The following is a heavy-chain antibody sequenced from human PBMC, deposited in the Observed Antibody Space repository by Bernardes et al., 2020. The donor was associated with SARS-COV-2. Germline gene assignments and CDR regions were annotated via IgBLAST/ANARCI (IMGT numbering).Heavy chain of an antibody. CDR1: GGSISSAYYY. CDR2: TYYTGTT. V-gene: IGHV4-31*01. J-gene: IGHJ6*02. Sequence: SQTLSPTCTVSGGSISSAYYYWTWVLRHPGKGLEWIGYTYYTGTTNYNPSPQSPLTMSVDTSKSQFSLKLTSVTAADTAVYYCSRMGLEVGHPVIYDGMEVWS. CDR3: SRMGLEVGHPVIYDGMEV. D-gene: IGHD1-1*01.